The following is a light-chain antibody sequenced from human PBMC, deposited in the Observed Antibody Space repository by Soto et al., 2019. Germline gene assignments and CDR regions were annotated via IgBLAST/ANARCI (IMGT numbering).Light chain of an antibody. Sequence: EIVMTQSPATLSVSPGERATLSRRASQSVGSNVAWYQQQPGQAHRLLVYDASTRATGIPARFSGSGSGTEFTLTISSLESGDFAVYYCQQYNNWPPLTFGQGTRLEIK. J-gene: IGKJ5*01. CDR1: QSVGSN. CDR3: QQYNNWPPLT. V-gene: IGKV3D-15*01. CDR2: DAS.